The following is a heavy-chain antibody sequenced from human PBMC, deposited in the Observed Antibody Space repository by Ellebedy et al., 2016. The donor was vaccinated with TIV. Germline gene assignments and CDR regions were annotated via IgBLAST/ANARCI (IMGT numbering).Heavy chain of an antibody. CDR2: IYYSGSI. V-gene: IGHV4-61*05. Sequence: SETLSLTCTVSGGSISSSSYYWGWIRQPPGKGLEWIGYIYYSGSINYNPSLKSRVTISVDTSKNQFSLKLSSVTAADTAVYYCARSSSVNWFDPWGQGTLVTVSS. J-gene: IGHJ5*02. CDR3: ARSSSVNWFDP. CDR1: GGSISSSSYY. D-gene: IGHD2-15*01.